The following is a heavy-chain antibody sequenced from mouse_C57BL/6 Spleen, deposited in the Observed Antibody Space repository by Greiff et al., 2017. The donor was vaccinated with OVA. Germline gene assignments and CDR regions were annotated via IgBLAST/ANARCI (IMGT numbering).Heavy chain of an antibody. CDR3: ARSSYYGSSYPFAY. J-gene: IGHJ3*01. D-gene: IGHD1-1*01. CDR1: GYTFTDYH. V-gene: IGHV1-22*01. CDR2: IYPNNGGT. Sequence: EVQLQQSGPELVKPGASVKMSCKASGYTFTDYHMHWVKQSHGKSLEWIGYIYPNNGGTSYNQKFKGKATLTVNKSSSTAYMALRSLTSEDSAVYYCARSSYYGSSYPFAYWGQGTLVTVSA.